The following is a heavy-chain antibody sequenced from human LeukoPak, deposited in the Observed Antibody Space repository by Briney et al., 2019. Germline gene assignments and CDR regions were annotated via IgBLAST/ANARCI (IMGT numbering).Heavy chain of an antibody. CDR1: GGSVSSGNW. D-gene: IGHD6-19*01. J-gene: IGHJ4*02. CDR2: IYKSGNT. CDR3: ARVGSGSFDY. Sequence: PSGTLSLTCVVSGGSVSSGNWWSWVRQPPGKGLEWIGYIYKSGNTNCNPSLKSRVTISVDTSKNQFSLKLSSVTAADTAVYFCARVGSGSFDYWGQGTLVTVSS. V-gene: IGHV4-4*02.